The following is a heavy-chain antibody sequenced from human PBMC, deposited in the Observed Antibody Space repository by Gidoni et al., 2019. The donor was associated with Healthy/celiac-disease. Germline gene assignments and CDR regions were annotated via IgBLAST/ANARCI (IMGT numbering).Heavy chain of an antibody. Sequence: GRFTISRDNSKNTLYLQMNSRRAEDTAVYYCAKGDYSSSYGQHWGQGTLVTVSS. V-gene: IGHV3-23*01. D-gene: IGHD6-6*01. J-gene: IGHJ1*01. CDR3: AKGDYSSSYGQH.